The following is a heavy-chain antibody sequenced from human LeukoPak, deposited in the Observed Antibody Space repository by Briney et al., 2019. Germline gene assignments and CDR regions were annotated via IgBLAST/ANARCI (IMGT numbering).Heavy chain of an antibody. V-gene: IGHV3-48*03. J-gene: IGHJ5*02. CDR1: VFSFSIYE. D-gene: IGHD1-26*01. CDR3: SGYSGVGASWFDP. CDR2: ISSCGNTI. Sequence: GGSLRLSCAASVFSFSIYEMNWVRQAPGKGLEWISYISSCGNTIYYAGTVKGGFTISRDNAKSSLYLQMKNLRAEDTAVYYCSGYSGVGASWFDPWGQGTLVTVSS.